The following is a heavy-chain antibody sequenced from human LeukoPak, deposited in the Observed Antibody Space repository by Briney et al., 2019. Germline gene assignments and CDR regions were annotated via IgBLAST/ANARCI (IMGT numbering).Heavy chain of an antibody. CDR2: VGPSGART. CDR3: AKDDAYLQYDD. J-gene: IGHJ4*02. V-gene: IGHV3-23*01. Sequence: PGGTLRLSCAASGFTFGHHGMNWVRLAPGKGLEWVSGVGPSGARTYYADSVKGRFTVSRDNSKNMVFLQMNSLRAEDTAIYYCAKDDAYLQYDDWGQGTLVTVSS. D-gene: IGHD5-24*01. CDR1: GFTFGHHG.